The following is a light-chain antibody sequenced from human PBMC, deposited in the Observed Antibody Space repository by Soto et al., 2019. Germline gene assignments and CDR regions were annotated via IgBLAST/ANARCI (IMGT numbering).Light chain of an antibody. CDR1: QTLLYSSNNKNY. J-gene: IGKJ1*01. V-gene: IGKV4-1*01. CDR2: WAS. CDR3: QQYYSTPVT. Sequence: DIVMTQSPDSLAVSLGRRATINCKSSQTLLYSSNNKNYLAWYQQKPGQPPKLLIYWASTRESGVPDRFSGSGSGTDFTLTISSLQAEDVAVYYCQQYYSTPVTFGQGTKVEIE.